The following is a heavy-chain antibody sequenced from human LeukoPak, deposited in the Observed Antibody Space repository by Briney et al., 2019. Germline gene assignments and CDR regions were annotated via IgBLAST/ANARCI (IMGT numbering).Heavy chain of an antibody. CDR3: ATAYYYDSSGPLDY. CDR2: VDPEDGET. J-gene: IGHJ4*02. Sequence: ASVKISCKVSGYTFADYYMHWVQQAPGKGLEWMGLVDPEDGETIYAEKFQGRVTITADTSTDTAYMELSSLRSEDTAVYYCATAYYYDSSGPLDYWGQGTLVTVSS. V-gene: IGHV1-69-2*01. D-gene: IGHD3-22*01. CDR1: GYTFADYY.